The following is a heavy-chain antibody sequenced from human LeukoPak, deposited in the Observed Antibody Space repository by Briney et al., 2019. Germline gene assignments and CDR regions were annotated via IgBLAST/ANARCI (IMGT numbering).Heavy chain of an antibody. V-gene: IGHV4-39*07. Sequence: SETLSLTCTVSGGSISSSSYYWGWIRQPPGKGLEWIGSIYCSGSTYYNPSLKSRVTISVDTSKNQFSLKLSSVTAADTAVYYCAGVPYSYGYLVDYWGQGTLVTVSS. CDR1: GGSISSSSYY. CDR3: AGVPYSYGYLVDY. CDR2: IYCSGST. D-gene: IGHD5-18*01. J-gene: IGHJ4*02.